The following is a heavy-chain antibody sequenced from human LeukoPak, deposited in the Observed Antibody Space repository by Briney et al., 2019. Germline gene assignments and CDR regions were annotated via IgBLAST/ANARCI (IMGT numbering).Heavy chain of an antibody. CDR1: GFTFSSYG. Sequence: GRSLRLSCAASGFTFSSYGMHWVRQAPGKGLEWAAVIWYDGSNKYYADSVKGRFTISRDNFKNTLYLQMNSLRAEDTAVYYCAGVNGPADYYYYYYMDVWGKGTTVTVSS. D-gene: IGHD2-21*01. CDR2: IWYDGSNK. CDR3: AGVNGPADYYYYYYMDV. V-gene: IGHV3-33*01. J-gene: IGHJ6*03.